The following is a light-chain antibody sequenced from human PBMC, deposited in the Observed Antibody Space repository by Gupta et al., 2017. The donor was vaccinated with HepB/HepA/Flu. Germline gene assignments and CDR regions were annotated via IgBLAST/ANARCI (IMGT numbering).Light chain of an antibody. V-gene: IGKV3-20*01. Sequence: VLTQSPGTLSLSPGERASLSCRASQSISYNYLAWYQQKPGRAPRLLIYGASNRRTGVPDRISGSGSATDFTLTISMLDPEDFAVYCCQQECSSVRTFGQGTKVEIK. CDR2: GAS. CDR1: QSISYNY. J-gene: IGKJ2*02. CDR3: QQECSSVRT.